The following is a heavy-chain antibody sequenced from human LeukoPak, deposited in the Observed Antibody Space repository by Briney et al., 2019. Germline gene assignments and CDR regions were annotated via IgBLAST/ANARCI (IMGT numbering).Heavy chain of an antibody. Sequence: PGGSLRLSCAASGFTFRSCEMNWVRQAPGKGLEGISYISHSGSNLYYADSVKGRFTISRDNAQHSLYLQMDSLRAEETAVYYCVADGYNQDPDYWGQGTLVTVSS. D-gene: IGHD5-24*01. V-gene: IGHV3-48*03. CDR2: ISHSGSNL. CDR1: GFTFRSCE. J-gene: IGHJ4*02. CDR3: VADGYNQDPDY.